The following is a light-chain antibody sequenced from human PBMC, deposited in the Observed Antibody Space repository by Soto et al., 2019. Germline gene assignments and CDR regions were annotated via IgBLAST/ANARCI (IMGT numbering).Light chain of an antibody. CDR2: DAS. CDR3: QQCATSPLT. CDR1: QSVGNNY. V-gene: IGKV3-20*01. Sequence: PGERATLSCRASQSVGNNYVAWYQQKPGQAPRLLIHDASSRATGIPDRFSGSGSGTDFMLTISRLELEDFAVYFCQQCATSPLTFGQGTRVDIK. J-gene: IGKJ1*01.